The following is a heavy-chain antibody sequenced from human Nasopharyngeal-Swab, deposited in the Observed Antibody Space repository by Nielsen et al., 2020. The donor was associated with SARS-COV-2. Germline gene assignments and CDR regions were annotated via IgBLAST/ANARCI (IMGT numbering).Heavy chain of an antibody. CDR1: GFTFDDYA. J-gene: IGHJ3*02. D-gene: IGHD5-24*01. CDR3: AKLPTILSDAFDI. Sequence: SLKISCAASGFTFDDYAMHWVRQAPGKGPEWVSGISWNSGSIGYADSVKGRFTISRDNAKNSLYLQMNSLRAEDTALYYCAKLPTILSDAFDIWGQGTMVTVSS. V-gene: IGHV3-9*01. CDR2: ISWNSGSI.